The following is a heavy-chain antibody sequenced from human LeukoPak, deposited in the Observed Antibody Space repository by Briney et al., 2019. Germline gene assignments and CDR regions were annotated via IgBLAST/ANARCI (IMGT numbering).Heavy chain of an antibody. CDR3: TNGTESYNRPGIEFDY. CDR1: GVTFSTYG. D-gene: IGHD1-14*01. J-gene: IGHJ4*02. Sequence: PGGSLRLSCAASGVTFSTYGMHWVRQAPGKGLEWVAGVSYDGSKTYYVDSVKGRFTISRDNSKDTLYLQMNSLRAEDTAVYYYTNGTESYNRPGIEFDYWGQGTLVTVSS. V-gene: IGHV3-30*18. CDR2: VSYDGSKT.